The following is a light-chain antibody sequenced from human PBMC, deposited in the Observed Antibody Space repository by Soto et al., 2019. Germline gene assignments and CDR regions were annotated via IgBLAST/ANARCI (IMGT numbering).Light chain of an antibody. CDR1: SSNIGVNY. V-gene: IGLV1-47*01. CDR2: KNT. Sequence: QSVLTQPPSASGTPGQRVTISCSGSSSNIGVNYVYWYQHHPGTAPKLLIYKNTHRPSGVPDRFSGSKSGTSASLAISGLRSEDEADYYCTAWDDSLNGGVFGGGTKLTVL. CDR3: TAWDDSLNGGV. J-gene: IGLJ3*02.